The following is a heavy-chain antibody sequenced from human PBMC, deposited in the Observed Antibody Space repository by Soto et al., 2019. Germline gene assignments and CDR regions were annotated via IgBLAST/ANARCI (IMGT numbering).Heavy chain of an antibody. Sequence: GGSLRLSCAASGFTFTNFAMSWVRQAPGRGLEWVSGISASGRDTYYADSVKDRFTVSRDNSKNTLYLQMNSLRAEDTAIYYCAKGKASGWYYFDYWGQGARVTVPS. CDR2: ISASGRDT. J-gene: IGHJ4*02. D-gene: IGHD6-19*01. CDR1: GFTFTNFA. V-gene: IGHV3-23*01. CDR3: AKGKASGWYYFDY.